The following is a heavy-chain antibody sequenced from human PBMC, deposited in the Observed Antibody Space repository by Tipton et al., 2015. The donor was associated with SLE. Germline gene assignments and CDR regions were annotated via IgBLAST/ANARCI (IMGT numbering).Heavy chain of an antibody. J-gene: IGHJ6*02. CDR2: ISSSSSYI. Sequence: SGFTFSTYGIHWVRQAPGKGLEWVSSISSSSSYIYYADSVKGRFSISRDNSKNTLYVQMNSLRAEDTAVYYCAGCRRGYYYGMDVWGQGTTVTVSS. V-gene: IGHV3-21*01. CDR1: GFTFSTYG. D-gene: IGHD2-8*01. CDR3: AGCRRGYYYGMDV.